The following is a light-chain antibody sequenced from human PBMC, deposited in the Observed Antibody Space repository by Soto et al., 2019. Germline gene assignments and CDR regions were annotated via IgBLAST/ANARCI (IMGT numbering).Light chain of an antibody. Sequence: AIRMTQSPSSFSASTGDRVTITCRPSQGISSYLAWYQQKPGKAPKLLIYAASTLQSGAPTRFSGSGCWTDFTVTFGCVQPEDCATYYCQQYYSYPPTFGQGTKVAIK. V-gene: IGKV1-8*01. J-gene: IGKJ1*01. CDR1: QGISSY. CDR2: AAS. CDR3: QQYYSYPPT.